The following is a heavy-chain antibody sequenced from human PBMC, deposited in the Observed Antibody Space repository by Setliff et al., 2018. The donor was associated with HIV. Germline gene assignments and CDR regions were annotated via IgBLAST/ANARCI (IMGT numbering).Heavy chain of an antibody. CDR1: GGSISSGGYY. CDR3: ARVQMAYAAFDV. Sequence: ASETLSLTCTVSGGSISSGGYYWSWIRQHPGKGLEWIGYIYFTGSSDNNPSLKSRVTLSVDTSKHQFSLKLSSVTAADTAVYYCARVQMAYAAFDVWGQGTMVTVSS. CDR2: IYFTGSS. J-gene: IGHJ3*01. V-gene: IGHV4-61*08. D-gene: IGHD4-17*01.